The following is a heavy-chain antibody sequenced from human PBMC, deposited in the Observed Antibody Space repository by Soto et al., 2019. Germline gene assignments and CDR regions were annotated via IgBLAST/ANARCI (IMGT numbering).Heavy chain of an antibody. V-gene: IGHV3-30-3*01. J-gene: IGHJ4*02. CDR2: ISYDGSNK. Sequence: PGGSLRLSCAASGFTFSSYAMHWVRQAPGKGLEWVAVISYDGSNKYYADSVKGRFTISRDNSKNTLYLQMNSLRAEDTAVYYCARGLRYFDWLLDYWGQGTLVTVSS. CDR3: ARGLRYFDWLLDY. D-gene: IGHD3-9*01. CDR1: GFTFSSYA.